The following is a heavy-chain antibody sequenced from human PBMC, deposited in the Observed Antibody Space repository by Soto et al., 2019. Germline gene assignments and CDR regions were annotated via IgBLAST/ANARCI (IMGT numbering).Heavy chain of an antibody. J-gene: IGHJ4*02. Sequence: GGSLRLSCEGSGFTFSTYWMHWVRQAPGKGLEWVSYIKGDGSGTTYADSVKGRFTISRDNAKNTLYLQMNSLRADDTAVYYCARGGPGGSCDYWGQGTPVTVSS. D-gene: IGHD1-26*01. CDR3: ARGGPGGSCDY. V-gene: IGHV3-74*03. CDR1: GFTFSTYW. CDR2: IKGDGSGT.